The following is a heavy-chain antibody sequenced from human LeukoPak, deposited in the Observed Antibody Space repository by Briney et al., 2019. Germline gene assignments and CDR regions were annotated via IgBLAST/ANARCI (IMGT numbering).Heavy chain of an antibody. V-gene: IGHV1-2*02. CDR3: ARRSLGVHYGLDF. CDR2: INPNSGVT. CDR1: GYTFTGYY. J-gene: IGHJ6*02. Sequence: ASVKVSCKASGYTFTGYYIHWVRQAPGQGLEWMGWINPNSGVTNYAQKFQGRVTMTRDTSISTAYMELNSLTSDDTAVYYCARRSLGVHYGLDFWGQGTTATVSS.